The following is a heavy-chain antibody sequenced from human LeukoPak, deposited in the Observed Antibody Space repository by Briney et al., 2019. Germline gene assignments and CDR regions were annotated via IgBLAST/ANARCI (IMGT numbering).Heavy chain of an antibody. CDR3: ARDNSVGDIAWWFDP. D-gene: IGHD3-16*02. CDR1: GYTFTGYY. Sequence: ASVKVSCKASGYTFTGYYMHRVRQAPGQGLEWMGLINPSGSSTLYAQKFQGRVTMTRDMSTTTDYMGLSSLRSEDTAVYYCARDNSVGDIAWWFDPWGQGTLVTVSP. CDR2: INPSGSST. V-gene: IGHV1-46*01. J-gene: IGHJ5*02.